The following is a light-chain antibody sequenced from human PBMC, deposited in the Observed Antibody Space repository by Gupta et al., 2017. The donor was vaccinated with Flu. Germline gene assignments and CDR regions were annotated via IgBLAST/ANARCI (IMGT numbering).Light chain of an antibody. Sequence: PAPVDPSPVDSSTLPCRERQSVSSYLDWYHQKPGQAPRLLIYVASSRATGIPDRFSGSGSGTEFTLTISSLQAEDFAVYYCQQLSNWPITFGQGTKVEIK. CDR3: QQLSNWPIT. CDR2: VAS. V-gene: IGKV3-15*01. J-gene: IGKJ1*01. CDR1: QSVSSY.